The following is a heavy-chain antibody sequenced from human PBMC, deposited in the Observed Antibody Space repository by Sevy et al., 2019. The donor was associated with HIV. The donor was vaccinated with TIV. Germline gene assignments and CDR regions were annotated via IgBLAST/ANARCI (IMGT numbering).Heavy chain of an antibody. V-gene: IGHV3-23*01. Sequence: GGSLRLSCAASGFTVSSNYMSWVRQAPGKGLEWVSSISGSTTNTNYADSVKGRFTISRDNSKNTLYLQMNSLKADDTAIYYCAKPPIGWTREGFDQWGQGTLVTVSS. CDR3: AKPPIGWTREGFDQ. D-gene: IGHD6-19*01. J-gene: IGHJ4*02. CDR2: ISGSTTNT. CDR1: GFTVSSNY.